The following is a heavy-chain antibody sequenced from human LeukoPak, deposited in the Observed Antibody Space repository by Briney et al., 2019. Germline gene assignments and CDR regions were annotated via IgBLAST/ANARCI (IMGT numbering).Heavy chain of an antibody. D-gene: IGHD5-18*01. Sequence: GTLRLSCAASGFTFSSYGMSWVRQAPGKGLEWVSAISGNGGSTYYADSVKGRFTISRGNSKNTLYLQMNSLRAEDTAVYYCARATTDYSYGFYYFDYWGQGTLVTVSS. J-gene: IGHJ4*02. V-gene: IGHV3-23*01. CDR3: ARATTDYSYGFYYFDY. CDR1: GFTFSSYG. CDR2: ISGNGGST.